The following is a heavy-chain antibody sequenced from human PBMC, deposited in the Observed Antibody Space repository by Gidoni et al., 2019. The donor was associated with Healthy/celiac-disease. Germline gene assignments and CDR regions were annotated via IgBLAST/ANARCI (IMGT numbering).Heavy chain of an antibody. CDR1: GFTFDDYA. V-gene: IGHV3-9*01. CDR2: ISWNSGSI. Sequence: EVQLVESGGGLVQPGRSLRLSCAASGFTFDDYAMHWVRQAPGKGLEWVSGISWNSGSIGYADSVKDRFTISRDNAKNSLYLQMNSLRAEDTALYYCAKALGSSGWNGNDYWGQGTLVTVSS. CDR3: AKALGSSGWNGNDY. J-gene: IGHJ4*02. D-gene: IGHD6-19*01.